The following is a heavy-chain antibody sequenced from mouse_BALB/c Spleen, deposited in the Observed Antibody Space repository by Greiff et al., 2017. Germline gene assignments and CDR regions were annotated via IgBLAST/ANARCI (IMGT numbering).Heavy chain of an antibody. CDR2: IDPENGDT. Sequence: EVKLQESGAELVRSGASVKLSCTASGFNIKDYYMHWVKQRPEQGLEWIGWIDPENGDTEYAPKFQGKATMTADTSSNTAYLQLSSLTSEDTAVYYCNAWAMTLAYWGQGTLVTVSA. CDR3: NAWAMTLAY. J-gene: IGHJ3*01. D-gene: IGHD2-3*01. CDR1: GFNIKDYY. V-gene: IGHV14-4*02.